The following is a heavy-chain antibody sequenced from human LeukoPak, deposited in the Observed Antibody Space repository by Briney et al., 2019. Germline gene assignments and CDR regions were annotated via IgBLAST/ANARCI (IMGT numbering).Heavy chain of an antibody. CDR1: GFTFSSYE. Sequence: TGGSLRLSCAASGFTFSSYEINWVRQAPGKGLEWVSYISASGRTIYYADSVKGRFTISRDNAKNSLYLQMNSLRDEDTAVYYCARGSLTGEYGMDVWGQGTTVTVSS. J-gene: IGHJ6*02. D-gene: IGHD1-20*01. V-gene: IGHV3-48*03. CDR3: ARGSLTGEYGMDV. CDR2: ISASGRTI.